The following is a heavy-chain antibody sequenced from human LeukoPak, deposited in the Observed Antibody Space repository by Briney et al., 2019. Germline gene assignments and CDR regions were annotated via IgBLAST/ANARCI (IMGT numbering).Heavy chain of an antibody. D-gene: IGHD3-3*01. CDR1: GFTFSDYY. CDR2: ISSSGSTI. Sequence: GGSLRLSCAASGFTFSDYYMSWIRQAPGKGLEWVSYISSSGSTIYYANSVKGRFTISRDNAKNSLYLQMNSLRAEDTAVYYCARVLRDDFWRGYLGGAFDIWGQGTMVTVSS. J-gene: IGHJ3*02. V-gene: IGHV3-11*01. CDR3: ARVLRDDFWRGYLGGAFDI.